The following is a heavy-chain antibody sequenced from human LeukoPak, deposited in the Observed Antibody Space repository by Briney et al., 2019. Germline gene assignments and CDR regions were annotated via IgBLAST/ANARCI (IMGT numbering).Heavy chain of an antibody. J-gene: IGHJ4*02. CDR1: GGSVSSSRYY. D-gene: IGHD6-19*01. CDR3: ARHDAVGSAWCPFDY. CDR2: LYYSGSA. V-gene: IGHV4-39*01. Sequence: SETLSLTCTVSGGSVSSSRYYWGWIRQPRGKGLEWIGSLYYSGSAYYNPSLKTRVTISVDTSKNQFSLKLNSVTAADTAVYFCARHDAVGSAWCPFDYWGQGTLVTVSS.